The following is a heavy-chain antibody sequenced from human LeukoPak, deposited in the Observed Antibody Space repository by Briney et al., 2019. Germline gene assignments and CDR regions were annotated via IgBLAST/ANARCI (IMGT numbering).Heavy chain of an antibody. CDR3: ARDLYSGSLV. CDR1: GITLSNYG. Sequence: GGSLRLSCAVSGITLSNYGMSWVRQAPGKGLEWVAVISYDGSNKYYADSVKGRFTISRDNSKNTLYLQMNSLRAEDTAVYYCARDLYSGSLVWGQGTLVTVSS. D-gene: IGHD6-13*01. V-gene: IGHV3-30*05. J-gene: IGHJ4*02. CDR2: ISYDGSNK.